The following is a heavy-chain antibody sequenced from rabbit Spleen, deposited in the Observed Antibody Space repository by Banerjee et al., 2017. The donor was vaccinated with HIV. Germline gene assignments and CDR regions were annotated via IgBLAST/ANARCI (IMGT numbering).Heavy chain of an antibody. CDR2: IGVGNGGT. CDR1: EFSFSSSDY. J-gene: IGHJ4*01. CDR3: ARDTGIYAFDL. Sequence: QSLEESGGDLVKPGASLTLTCTASEFSFSSSDYMCWVRQAPEKGLEWIGCIGVGNGGTYYATWAKGRFTISKTSSTTATLQMTRLTVADTATYFCARDTGIYAFDLWGPGTLVTVS. D-gene: IGHD7-1*01. V-gene: IGHV1S40*01.